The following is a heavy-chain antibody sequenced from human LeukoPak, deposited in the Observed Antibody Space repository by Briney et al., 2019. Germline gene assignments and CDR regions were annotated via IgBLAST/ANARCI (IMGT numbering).Heavy chain of an antibody. V-gene: IGHV3-53*01. CDR1: GFTVSSDY. CDR2: IYSGGST. Sequence: GGSLRLSCAASGFTVSSDYMNWVRQAPGKGLEWVSVIYSGGSTYYADSVKGRFTISRDSSKNTLYLQMNSLGAADAAVYYCARGYYYMDVWGKGTTVTVSS. CDR3: ARGYYYMDV. J-gene: IGHJ6*03.